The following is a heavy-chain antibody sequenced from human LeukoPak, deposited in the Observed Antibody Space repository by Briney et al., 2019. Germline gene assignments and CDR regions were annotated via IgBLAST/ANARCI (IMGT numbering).Heavy chain of an antibody. CDR3: ARDGWFGDYNWFDP. D-gene: IGHD3-10*01. J-gene: IGHJ5*02. CDR2: ISSASNTI. V-gene: IGHV3-48*01. Sequence: GGSLRLSCAASGFTFSSYAMSWVRQAPGKGLEWVSYISSASNTIYYADSVKGRFTISRDNAKNSLYLQMNSLRAEDTAMYYCARDGWFGDYNWFDPWGQGTLVTVST. CDR1: GFTFSSYA.